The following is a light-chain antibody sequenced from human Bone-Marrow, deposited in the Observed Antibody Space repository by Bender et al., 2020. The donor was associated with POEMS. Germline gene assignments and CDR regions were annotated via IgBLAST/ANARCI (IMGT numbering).Light chain of an antibody. CDR3: SSYAGSDKLGL. J-gene: IGLJ2*01. CDR2: EVT. V-gene: IGLV2-8*01. Sequence: QSALTQPRSVSGSPGQSVTISCTGTSDDVGGYNYVSWYQHHPGKAPKLIIYEVTKRPSGVPDRFSGSKSGNTASLTVSGLQADDEADYYCSSYAGSDKLGLFGGGTKLTVL. CDR1: SDDVGGYNY.